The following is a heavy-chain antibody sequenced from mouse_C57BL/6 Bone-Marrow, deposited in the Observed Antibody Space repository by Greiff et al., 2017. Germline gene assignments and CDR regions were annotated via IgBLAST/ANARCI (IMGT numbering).Heavy chain of an antibody. CDR2: LSNGGGST. Sequence: EVQLVESGGGLVQPGGSLKLSCAASGFTFSDYYMYWVRQTPEKRLEWVAYLSNGGGSTYYPDTVKGRFTISRDNAKNTLYLQMSRLKSEDTAMYYCASGGFAYWGQGTLVTVSA. CDR3: ASGGFAY. CDR1: GFTFSDYY. V-gene: IGHV5-12*01. J-gene: IGHJ3*01.